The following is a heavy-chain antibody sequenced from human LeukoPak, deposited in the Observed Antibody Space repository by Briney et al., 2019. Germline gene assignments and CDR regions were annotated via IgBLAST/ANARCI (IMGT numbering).Heavy chain of an antibody. CDR1: GYTFTSYY. Sequence: ASVKVSCKASGYTFTSYYMHWVRQAPGQGLEWMGIINPSGGSTSYAQKFQGRVTMTRDTSTSTVYMELSSLRSEDTAVYYCARAGGYGSGSYYYFDYWGQGTLATVSS. CDR3: ARAGGYGSGSYYYFDY. J-gene: IGHJ4*02. CDR2: INPSGGST. D-gene: IGHD3-10*01. V-gene: IGHV1-46*01.